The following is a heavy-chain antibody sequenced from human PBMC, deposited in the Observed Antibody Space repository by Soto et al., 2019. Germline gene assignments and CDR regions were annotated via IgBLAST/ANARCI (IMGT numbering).Heavy chain of an antibody. CDR3: ARSDIVLMLYAIDP. Sequence: SETLCLTCTVSGGSISSRNNYWGWIRQPPGKGLEWIGNVNHTGSTNYNPSLKSRVTISVDTSKNQFSLKLSSVTAADTAVYYCARSDIVLMLYAIDPWGQGTLVTVSS. CDR1: GGSISSRNNY. J-gene: IGHJ5*02. CDR2: VNHTGST. D-gene: IGHD2-8*01. V-gene: IGHV4-39*01.